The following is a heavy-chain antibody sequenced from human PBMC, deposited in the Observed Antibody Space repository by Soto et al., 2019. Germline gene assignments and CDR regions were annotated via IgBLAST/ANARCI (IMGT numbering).Heavy chain of an antibody. CDR3: GRTGTVGGYCNKYGMDV. CDR1: GYTFTSYA. V-gene: IGHV1-3*04. CDR2: INTGNGNT. D-gene: IGHD5-18*01. Sequence: QVQLVQSGAEVKKPGASVKVSCKASGYTFTSYAMHLVRQAPGQRLEWMGWINTGNGNTKYSQKFQGRVTITRDTSASTAYMERSSLRSEDTAVYYCGRTGTVGGYCNKYGMDVWGQGTTVIVSS. J-gene: IGHJ6*02.